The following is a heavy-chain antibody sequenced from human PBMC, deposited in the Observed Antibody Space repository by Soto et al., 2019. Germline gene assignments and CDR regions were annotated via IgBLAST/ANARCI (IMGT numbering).Heavy chain of an antibody. CDR3: ARDNFKWLALDY. Sequence: GGSLRLSCAASGFTVSSNYMSWVRQAPGKGLEWVSVIYSGGSTYYADSVKGRFTISRDNSKNTLYLQMNSLRAEDTAVYYCARDNFKWLALDYWGQGTLVTVSS. CDR1: GFTVSSNY. CDR2: IYSGGST. D-gene: IGHD6-19*01. V-gene: IGHV3-66*01. J-gene: IGHJ4*02.